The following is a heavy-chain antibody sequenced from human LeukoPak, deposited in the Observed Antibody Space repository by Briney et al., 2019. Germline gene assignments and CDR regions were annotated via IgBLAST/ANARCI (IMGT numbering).Heavy chain of an antibody. J-gene: IGHJ4*02. CDR3: PRGYTFGNFDY. Sequence: GGSLRLSCAASGFTFSSYAMSWVRQAPGKGLEWVSAVSGRGDDTYYADSVKGRFTISRDNSKNTLSLELNSLRAEDTAIYYCPRGYTFGNFDYWGQGALVTVSS. V-gene: IGHV3-23*01. CDR1: GFTFSSYA. CDR2: VSGRGDDT. D-gene: IGHD5-18*01.